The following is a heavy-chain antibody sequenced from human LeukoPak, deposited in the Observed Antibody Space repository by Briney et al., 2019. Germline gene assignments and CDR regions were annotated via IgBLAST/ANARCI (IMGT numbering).Heavy chain of an antibody. V-gene: IGHV4-34*01. D-gene: IGHD6-13*01. CDR1: GGPFSGYY. CDR2: INHSGST. J-gene: IGHJ4*02. CDR3: ARSTPGYSSSWYTAAPTFDY. Sequence: PSETLSLTCAVYGGPFSGYYWSWIRQPPGKGLEWIGEINHSGSTNYNPSLKSRVTISVDTSKNQFSLKLSSVTAADTAVYYCARSTPGYSSSWYTAAPTFDYWGQGTLVTVSP.